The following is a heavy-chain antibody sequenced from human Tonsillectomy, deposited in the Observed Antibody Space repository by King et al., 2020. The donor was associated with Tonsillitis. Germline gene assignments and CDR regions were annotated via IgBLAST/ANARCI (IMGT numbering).Heavy chain of an antibody. Sequence: QLVQSGGDLVQPGTSLRLSCAASGISFGAYNFHWVRQAPGKGLEWVARISWNSGRIGYAESVRGRFTISRDNAENSLYLQMNSLRPEDTALYFCAKELSIAPAVFYFALWGQGTLVTVPS. V-gene: IGHV3-9*01. CDR2: ISWNSGRI. D-gene: IGHD2-2*01. J-gene: IGHJ4*02. CDR3: AKELSIAPAVFYFAL. CDR1: GISFGAYN.